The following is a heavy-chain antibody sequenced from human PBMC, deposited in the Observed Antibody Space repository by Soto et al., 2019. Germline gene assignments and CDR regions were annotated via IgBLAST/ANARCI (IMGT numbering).Heavy chain of an antibody. CDR3: ARVPRFTISSHFDY. CDR2: ISSSGSTI. D-gene: IGHD3-3*01. Sequence: GGSLRLSCAASGFTFSDYYMSWIRQAPGKGLEWVSYISSSGSTIYYADSVKGRFTISRDNAKNSLYLQMNSLRAEDTAVYYYARVPRFTISSHFDYWGQGTLVTVSS. CDR1: GFTFSDYY. J-gene: IGHJ4*02. V-gene: IGHV3-11*04.